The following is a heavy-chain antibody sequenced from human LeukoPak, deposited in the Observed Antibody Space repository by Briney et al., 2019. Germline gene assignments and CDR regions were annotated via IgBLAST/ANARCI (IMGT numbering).Heavy chain of an antibody. V-gene: IGHV3-7*01. Sequence: GGSLRLSCAASGFTFSGYGMSWVRQAPGKGLEWVANINQDGSEKYYVDSVKGRFTISRDNAKNSLYLQMNSLRAEDTSVYYCARTYSSGPFNYWGQGTLVTVSS. D-gene: IGHD6-19*01. CDR2: INQDGSEK. CDR3: ARTYSSGPFNY. CDR1: GFTFSGYG. J-gene: IGHJ4*02.